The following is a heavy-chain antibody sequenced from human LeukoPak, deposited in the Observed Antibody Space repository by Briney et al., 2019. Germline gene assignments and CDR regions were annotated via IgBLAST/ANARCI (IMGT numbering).Heavy chain of an antibody. CDR2: INHSGST. V-gene: IGHV4-39*07. Sequence: PSETLSLTCTVSGGSISSSSYYWGWIRQPPGKGLEWIGEINHSGSTNYNPSLKSRVTISVDTSKNQFSLKLSSVTAADTAVYYCARGRVSLDPWGQGTLVTVSS. CDR3: ARGRVSLDP. CDR1: GGSISSSSYY. J-gene: IGHJ5*02.